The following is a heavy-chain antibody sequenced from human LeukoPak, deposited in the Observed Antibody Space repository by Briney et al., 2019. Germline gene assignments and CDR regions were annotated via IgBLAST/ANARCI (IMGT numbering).Heavy chain of an antibody. V-gene: IGHV4-59*12. D-gene: IGHD6-19*01. CDR1: GGSISSYY. CDR3: ARRRVKQWLVRGCNAFDI. CDR2: IYYSGST. Sequence: SETLSLTCTVSGGSISSYYWSWIRQPPGKGLEWIGYIYYSGSTNYNPSLKSRVTISVDTSKNQFSLKLSSVTAADTAVYYCARRRVKQWLVRGCNAFDIWGQGTMVTVSS. J-gene: IGHJ3*02.